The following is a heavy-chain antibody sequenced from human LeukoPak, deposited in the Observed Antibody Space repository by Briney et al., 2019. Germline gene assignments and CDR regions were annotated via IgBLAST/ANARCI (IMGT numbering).Heavy chain of an antibody. V-gene: IGHV1-2*02. CDR3: AREGGRRYCSGGSCYSLPAFGFDP. CDR2: INPNSGGT. J-gene: IGHJ5*02. CDR1: VYTFTGYY. D-gene: IGHD2-15*01. Sequence: ASVKVSCKASVYTFTGYYMHWVRQAPGQGLEWMGWINPNSGGTNYGQKFQGSVTMARDTSISTAYMELSSLRSDDTAVYYCAREGGRRYCSGGSCYSLPAFGFDPWGQGNLVTVSS.